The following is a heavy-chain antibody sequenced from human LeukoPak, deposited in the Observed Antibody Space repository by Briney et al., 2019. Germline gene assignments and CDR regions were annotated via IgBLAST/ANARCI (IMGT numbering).Heavy chain of an antibody. Sequence: GASVKVSCKVSGYTLTELSMHWVRQAPGKGLEWMGGFDPEDGETIYAQKFQGRVTMTEDTSTDTAYMELSSLRSADTAVYYCAREMYSSGYYGMDVWGQGTTVTVSS. CDR1: GYTLTELS. D-gene: IGHD6-19*01. CDR3: AREMYSSGYYGMDV. V-gene: IGHV1-24*01. J-gene: IGHJ6*02. CDR2: FDPEDGET.